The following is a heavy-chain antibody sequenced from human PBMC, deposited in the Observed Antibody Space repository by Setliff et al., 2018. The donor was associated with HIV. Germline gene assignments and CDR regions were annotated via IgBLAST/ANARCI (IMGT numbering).Heavy chain of an antibody. D-gene: IGHD3-10*01. CDR3: ARVGYHGSGRYSFDY. J-gene: IGHJ4*02. Sequence: PSETLSLTCTVSGDSISSNYWTWIRQPPGKGLEYIGYVYYTGSTNYNPSLKNRVTISIDTSKNQFSLKLSSVTAAETAVYYCARVGYHGSGRYSFDYWGQGTLVTVSS. CDR1: GDSISSNY. V-gene: IGHV4-59*08. CDR2: VYYTGST.